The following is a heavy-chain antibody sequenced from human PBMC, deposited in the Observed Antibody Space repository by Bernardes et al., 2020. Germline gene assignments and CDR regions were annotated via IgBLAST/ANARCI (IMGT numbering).Heavy chain of an antibody. J-gene: IGHJ3*01. CDR3: ATERQSLTVFGVGHDAFDF. CDR1: GFTFEDYT. V-gene: IGHV3-43*01. D-gene: IGHD3-3*01. CDR2: VSWDGSST. Sequence: VALSRSCAASGFTFEDYTMHWVRQVPGKGLEWVSLVSWDGSSTNYADSVKGRFIISRDSSRNTVHLQMDSLRKEDTALYYCATERQSLTVFGVGHDAFDFWGQGTMVTVSS.